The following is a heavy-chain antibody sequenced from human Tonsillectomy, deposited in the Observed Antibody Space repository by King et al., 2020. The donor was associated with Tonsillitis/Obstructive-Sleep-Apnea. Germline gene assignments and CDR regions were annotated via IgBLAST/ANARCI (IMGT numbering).Heavy chain of an antibody. CDR1: GGSISSYY. CDR3: ARGIKALDY. CDR2: IYYSGST. D-gene: IGHD2-15*01. V-gene: IGHV4-59*01. J-gene: IGHJ4*02. Sequence: QVQLQESGPGLVKPSETLSLTCTVSGGSISSYYWSWIRQPPGKGLEWIGYIYYSGSTNYNPSLKSRVTVSVDPSKNQFSLKLSSVTAADSAVYYCARGIKALDYWGQGTLVTVSS.